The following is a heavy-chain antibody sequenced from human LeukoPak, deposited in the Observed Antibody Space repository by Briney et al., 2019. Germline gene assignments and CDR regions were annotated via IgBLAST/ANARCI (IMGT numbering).Heavy chain of an antibody. J-gene: IGHJ4*02. CDR3: AREESGGYFDY. CDR1: GYTFTSYY. Sequence: ASVKVSCKASGYTFTSYYMHWVRQAPGQGLEWMGVSNPSGVGTNYAQKFQGRVTMTRDTSTTTVYMELSSLKSEDTAVYYCAREESGGYFDYWGQGTLVTVSS. CDR2: SNPSGVGT. V-gene: IGHV1-46*01. D-gene: IGHD2-8*02.